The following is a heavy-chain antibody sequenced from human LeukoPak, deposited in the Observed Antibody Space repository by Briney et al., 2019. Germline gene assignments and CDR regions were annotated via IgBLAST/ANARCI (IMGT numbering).Heavy chain of an antibody. J-gene: IGHJ4*02. CDR2: IYFIGST. CDR3: ARLLAGCPGGRCRAHFDY. D-gene: IGHD2-8*02. CDR1: GDSISNNY. Sequence: PSETLSLTCSVSGDSISNNYWSWMRQPPGKGLEWIGYIYFIGSTNYNPSLKSRVTTSVDTSKNQFSLTLSSVTAADTAVYYCARLLAGCPGGRCRAHFDYWGQGTLVTVSS. V-gene: IGHV4-59*01.